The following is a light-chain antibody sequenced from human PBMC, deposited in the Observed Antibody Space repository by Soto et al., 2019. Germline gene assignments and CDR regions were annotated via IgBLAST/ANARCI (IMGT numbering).Light chain of an antibody. CDR2: DVS. CDR3: TSYTSSSNYV. J-gene: IGLJ1*01. CDR1: SSDSGGDDY. Sequence: QSALTQPASVSGYPGQSIAISCTGTSSDSGGDDYVSWYQQHPGKAPKLMIYDVSHRPSGVSNRFSGSKSGNTASLTISGLQPEDEADYYCTSYTSSSNYVFGTGTKLTVL. V-gene: IGLV2-14*01.